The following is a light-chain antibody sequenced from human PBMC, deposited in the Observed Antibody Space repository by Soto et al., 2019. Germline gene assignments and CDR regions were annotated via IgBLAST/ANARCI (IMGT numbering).Light chain of an antibody. CDR1: TSNIGSSS. V-gene: IGLV1-47*01. CDR3: ATWDDSLGGPV. CDR2: ENN. Sequence: QSVLTQPPSASGTPGQRVTISCSGSTSNIGSSSVYWYQQLPGTAPKVFIYENNRRPSGVPDRFSGSKSGTSASLAISGLGSEDEADYYCATWDDSLGGPVFGGGTKLTVL. J-gene: IGLJ2*01.